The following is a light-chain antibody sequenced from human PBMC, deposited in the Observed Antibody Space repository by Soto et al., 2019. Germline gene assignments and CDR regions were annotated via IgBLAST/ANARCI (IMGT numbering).Light chain of an antibody. V-gene: IGKV3D-15*01. Sequence: EILMTQSPATLSVSPGERSTLXXRASQSVSINLAWYQQKPGQAPRXIIFGASTRATGIPARFSGSGSETEFTLTISSLQSEDFAVYYCQQYSVWPLTFGGGTKVDIK. CDR3: QQYSVWPLT. CDR2: GAS. J-gene: IGKJ4*01. CDR1: QSVSIN.